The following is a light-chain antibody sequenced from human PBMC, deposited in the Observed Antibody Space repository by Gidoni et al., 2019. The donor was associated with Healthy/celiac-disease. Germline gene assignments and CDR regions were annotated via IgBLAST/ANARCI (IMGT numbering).Light chain of an antibody. V-gene: IGKV3-20*01. J-gene: IGKJ3*01. CDR2: GAS. CDR3: QQYGSSPSL. Sequence: DIVLTQSPGTLSLSPGEGATLSCRASQSVSSSYLAWYQQKPGQAPRLLIYGASSRATGIPDRFSGSGSGTDFTLTISRLEPEDFAVYYCQQYGSSPSLFGPGTKVDIK. CDR1: QSVSSSY.